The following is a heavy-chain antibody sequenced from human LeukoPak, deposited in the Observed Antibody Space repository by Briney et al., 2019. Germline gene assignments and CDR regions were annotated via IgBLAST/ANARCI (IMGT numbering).Heavy chain of an antibody. CDR1: GYSFTSSW. Sequence: ESLKISCKGSGYSFTSSWIGWVRQMPGKGLEWMGIIYPGDSDTRYSPSFQGQVTISADKSISTAYLQWSSLKASDTAMYYCARATAMVRGVAIPRWFDPWGREPWSPSPQ. J-gene: IGHJ5*02. CDR3: ARATAMVRGVAIPRWFDP. CDR2: IYPGDSDT. D-gene: IGHD3-10*01. V-gene: IGHV5-51*01.